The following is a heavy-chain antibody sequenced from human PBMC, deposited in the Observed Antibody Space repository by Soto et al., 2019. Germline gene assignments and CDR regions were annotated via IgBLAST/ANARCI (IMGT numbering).Heavy chain of an antibody. J-gene: IGHJ4*02. CDR2: ISGSGGST. V-gene: IGHV3-23*01. Sequence: PGGSLRLSCAASTFTFSNYPMSWVRQAPGKGLEWVSSISGSGGSTNYADSVKGRFTISRDNAKNSLYLQMNSLRAEDTAVYYCARDSPYYYDSSGLETDYWGQGTLVTVSS. CDR1: TFTFSNYP. CDR3: ARDSPYYYDSSGLETDY. D-gene: IGHD3-22*01.